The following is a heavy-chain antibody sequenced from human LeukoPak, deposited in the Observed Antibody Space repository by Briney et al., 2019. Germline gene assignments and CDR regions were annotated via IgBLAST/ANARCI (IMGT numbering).Heavy chain of an antibody. J-gene: IGHJ6*01. V-gene: IGHV1-8*01. D-gene: IGHD2-2*01. CDR1: GYTFTNYD. CDR2: MNPNSGNT. Sequence: ASVKVSCKASGYTFTNYDINWVRQATGQGLEWMGWMNPNSGNTGYAQKFQGRVTMTRNTSISTAYMELSSLRSEDTAVYYCARGWVVDYYYYYGMDVWGQGTTVTVSS. CDR3: ARGWVVDYYYYYGMDV.